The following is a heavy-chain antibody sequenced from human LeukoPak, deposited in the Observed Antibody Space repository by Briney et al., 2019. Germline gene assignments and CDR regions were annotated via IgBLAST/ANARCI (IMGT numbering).Heavy chain of an antibody. V-gene: IGHV4-39*01. CDR2: IYSSVST. Sequence: SETLSLTCTVSGGSISSNAYYWAWICQPPGKGLEWIGSIYSSVSTYYNPSLKSRVTISVDTSKNQFSLRLSSVTAADTALYYCAYSGSYGHLGYWGQGIPVTVSS. CDR1: GGSISSNAYY. D-gene: IGHD1-26*01. J-gene: IGHJ4*02. CDR3: AYSGSYGHLGY.